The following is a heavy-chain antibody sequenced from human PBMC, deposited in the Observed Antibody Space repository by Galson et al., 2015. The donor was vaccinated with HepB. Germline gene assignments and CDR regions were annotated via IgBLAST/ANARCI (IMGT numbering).Heavy chain of an antibody. Sequence: SLRLSCAASGFTFSTYGMHWVRQAPGKGLEWVAVIWYDGSNKYYADSVKGRFTISRDNSKNTLYLQLNSLRAEDTAVYYCAPGSVGAKTTFGYWGQGTLVTVSS. V-gene: IGHV3-33*01. J-gene: IGHJ4*02. CDR1: GFTFSTYG. D-gene: IGHD1-26*01. CDR3: APGSVGAKTTFGY. CDR2: IWYDGSNK.